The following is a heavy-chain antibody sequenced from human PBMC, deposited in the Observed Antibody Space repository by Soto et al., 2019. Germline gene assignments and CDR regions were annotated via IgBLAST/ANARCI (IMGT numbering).Heavy chain of an antibody. CDR3: ARGGYGDSSEDAFYI. V-gene: IGHV5-51*01. J-gene: IGHJ3*02. CDR2: VSSGDSNT. Sequence: GESLKISCKGSGYTFTTYWIGRVRQMPGTGLEWMGIVSSGDSNTKYSPSFQGHVTISADKSINTAYLQWSSLKASDTAMYYCARGGYGDSSEDAFYIWGPGTMVTVSS. CDR1: GYTFTTYW. D-gene: IGHD2-15*01.